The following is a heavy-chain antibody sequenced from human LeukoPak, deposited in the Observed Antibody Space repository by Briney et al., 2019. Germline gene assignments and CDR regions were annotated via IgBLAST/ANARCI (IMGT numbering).Heavy chain of an antibody. V-gene: IGHV4-34*01. Sequence: SSETLSLTCAVYGGSFSGYYWSWIRQPPGKGPEWIGEINHSGSTNYNPSLKSRVTISIDTSKNQFSLKLRSVTAADTAVYYCANVWGSYRYNYYGMDVWGQGTTVTVSS. CDR1: GGSFSGYY. CDR3: ANVWGSYRYNYYGMDV. J-gene: IGHJ6*02. CDR2: INHSGST. D-gene: IGHD3-16*02.